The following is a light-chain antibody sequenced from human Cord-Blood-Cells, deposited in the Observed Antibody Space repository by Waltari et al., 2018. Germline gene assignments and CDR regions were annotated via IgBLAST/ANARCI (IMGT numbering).Light chain of an antibody. Sequence: QSALTQPASVSGPPGQSITISCTGTSSDVGGYNYVFWYQQHPGKAPELMIYDVSNRPSGVSNRVSGSKSGNTASLTISGLQAEDEADYYCSSYTSSSTYVFGTGTKVTVL. CDR3: SSYTSSSTYV. V-gene: IGLV2-14*03. J-gene: IGLJ1*01. CDR2: DVS. CDR1: SSDVGGYNY.